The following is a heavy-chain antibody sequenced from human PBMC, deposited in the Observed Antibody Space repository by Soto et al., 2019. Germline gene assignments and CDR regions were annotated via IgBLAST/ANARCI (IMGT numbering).Heavy chain of an antibody. CDR3: ASVGYCSGGSCTDY. V-gene: IGHV3-30-3*01. CDR2: ISYDGSNK. J-gene: IGHJ4*02. Sequence: QVQLVESGGGVVQPGRSLRLSCAASGFTFSSYAMHWVRQAPGKGLEWVAVISYDGSNKYYADSVKGRFTISRDNSKNTLYLQMNSLGAEDTAVYYCASVGYCSGGSCTDYWGQGTLVTVSS. CDR1: GFTFSSYA. D-gene: IGHD2-15*01.